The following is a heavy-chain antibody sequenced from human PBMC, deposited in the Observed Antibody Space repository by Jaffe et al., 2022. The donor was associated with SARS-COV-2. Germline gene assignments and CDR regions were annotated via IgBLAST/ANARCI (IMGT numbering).Heavy chain of an antibody. D-gene: IGHD3-22*01. CDR2: IYYSGST. Sequence: QVQLQESGPGLVKPSETLSLTCTVSGGSISSYYWSWIRQPPGKGLEWIGYIYYSGSTNYNPSLKSRVTISVDTSKNQFSLKLSSVTAADTAVYYCARPSSGYSGDAFDIWGQGTMVTVSS. V-gene: IGHV4-59*01. CDR1: GGSISSYY. CDR3: ARPSSGYSGDAFDI. J-gene: IGHJ3*02.